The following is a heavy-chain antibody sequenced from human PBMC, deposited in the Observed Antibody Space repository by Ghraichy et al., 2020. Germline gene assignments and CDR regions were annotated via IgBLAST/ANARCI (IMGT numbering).Heavy chain of an antibody. CDR3: ANLPVPAGISDY. D-gene: IGHD2-2*01. CDR2: IVYDGSNK. Sequence: GESLNISCAASGFTFSTYGMHWVRQAPGKGLEWVAFIVYDGSNKYHADSVKGRFSISRDNSKNTLYLQMNSLRAEDTAVYYCANLPVPAGISDYWGRGTLVTVSS. CDR1: GFTFSTYG. J-gene: IGHJ4*02. V-gene: IGHV3-30*02.